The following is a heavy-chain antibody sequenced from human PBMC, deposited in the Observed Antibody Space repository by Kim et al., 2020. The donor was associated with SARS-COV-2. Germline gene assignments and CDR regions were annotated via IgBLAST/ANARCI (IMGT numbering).Heavy chain of an antibody. Sequence: NYNPSLESRVAISVDTSKNQFSLKLSAVTAADTAVYYCARDLWGFGYMAVWGKGTTVIVSS. J-gene: IGHJ6*03. V-gene: IGHV4-59*01. CDR3: ARDLWGFGYMAV. D-gene: IGHD3-16*01.